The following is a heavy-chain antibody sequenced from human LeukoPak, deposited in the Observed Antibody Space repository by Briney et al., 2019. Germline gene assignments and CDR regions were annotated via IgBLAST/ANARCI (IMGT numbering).Heavy chain of an antibody. Sequence: GGSLRLSCAASGFTFSFFAMSWVRQAPGKGLQWVSSITSIGDGTYYADSVKGRFTISRDNSENMLYLQMNSLRVEDMAVYFCAKDRPNYYGSNGHYYRRDGDYWGQGTLVAVSS. CDR2: ITSIGDGT. D-gene: IGHD3-22*01. CDR1: GFTFSFFA. CDR3: AKDRPNYYGSNGHYYRRDGDY. J-gene: IGHJ4*02. V-gene: IGHV3-23*01.